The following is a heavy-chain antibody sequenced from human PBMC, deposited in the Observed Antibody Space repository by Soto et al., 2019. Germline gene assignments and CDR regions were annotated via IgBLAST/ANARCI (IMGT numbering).Heavy chain of an antibody. Sequence: PGGSLRLSCAASGFTFSSYAMSWVRQAPGKGLEWVSAISGSGGSTYCADSVKGRFTISRDNSKNTLYLQMNSLRAEDTAVYYCAKSSAGYSGYDQDYWGQGTLVTVSS. CDR2: ISGSGGST. J-gene: IGHJ4*02. V-gene: IGHV3-23*01. CDR3: AKSSAGYSGYDQDY. CDR1: GFTFSSYA. D-gene: IGHD5-12*01.